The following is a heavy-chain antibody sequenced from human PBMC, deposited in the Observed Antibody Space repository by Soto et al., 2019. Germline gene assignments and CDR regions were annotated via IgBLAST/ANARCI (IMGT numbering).Heavy chain of an antibody. CDR1: GYTFTTYS. D-gene: IGHD2-8*02. J-gene: IGHJ4*02. CDR2: ISPFNGDA. CDR3: ARVADIVLIPALDY. Sequence: QVQLVQSGAEVKRPGASVNVSCKASGYTFTTYSLSWVRQAPGQGLEWMGWISPFNGDATYAQKFQDRVTLTTDTSTSTAYMDLRRLRDDDTAVYYCARVADIVLIPALDYWGRGTLVIVSS. V-gene: IGHV1-18*04.